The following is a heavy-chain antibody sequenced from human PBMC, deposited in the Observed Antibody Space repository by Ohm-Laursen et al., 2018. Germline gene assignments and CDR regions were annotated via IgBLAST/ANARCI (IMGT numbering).Heavy chain of an antibody. CDR2: IYYSGST. Sequence: TLSLTCTVSGGSVSSGSYYWSWIRQPPGKGLEWIGYIYYSGSTNYNPSLKSRVTISVDTPKNQFSLKLSSVTAADTAVYYCARVGLQQQVTHWGQGTLVTVSS. CDR1: GGSVSSGSYY. V-gene: IGHV4-61*01. D-gene: IGHD4-11*01. CDR3: ARVGLQQQVTH. J-gene: IGHJ4*02.